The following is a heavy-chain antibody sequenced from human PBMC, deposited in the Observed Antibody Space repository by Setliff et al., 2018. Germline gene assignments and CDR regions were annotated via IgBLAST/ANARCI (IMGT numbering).Heavy chain of an antibody. J-gene: IGHJ4*02. CDR3: AKGSYSYGL. Sequence: GGSLRLSCAASGFTFSDHSMNWVRQAPGKGLEWVSSSSTTGRYTFYADSVEGRFTVSRDNAKNSLYLQMNSLRAEDTAVYYCAKGSYSYGLWGQGTLVTVSS. V-gene: IGHV3-21*04. CDR2: SSTTGRYT. CDR1: GFTFSDHS. D-gene: IGHD5-18*01.